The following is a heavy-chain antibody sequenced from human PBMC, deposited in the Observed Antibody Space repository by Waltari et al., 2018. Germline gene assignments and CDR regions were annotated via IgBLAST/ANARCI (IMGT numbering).Heavy chain of an antibody. CDR3: ASLRITIFGVVVNWFDP. CDR2: IIPIFGTA. CDR1: GGTFSRYA. V-gene: IGHV1-69*01. J-gene: IGHJ5*02. Sequence: QVQLVQSGAEVKKPGSSVKVSCKASGGTFSRYAISWVRQAPGHGLEWMGGIIPIFGTANYAQKFQGRVTITADESTSTAYMELSSLRSEDTAVYYCASLRITIFGVVVNWFDPWGQGTLVTVSS. D-gene: IGHD3-3*01.